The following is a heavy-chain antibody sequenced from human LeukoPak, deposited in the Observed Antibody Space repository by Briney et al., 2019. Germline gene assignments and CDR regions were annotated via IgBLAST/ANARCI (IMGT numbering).Heavy chain of an antibody. J-gene: IGHJ3*02. D-gene: IGHD6-25*01. CDR1: GFKFSDYA. Sequence: GGSLRLSCEASGFKFSDYAMNWVRQAPGKGLEWVSSISGSARNTYYIDSVKGRFTISRDNFRNTLYLEMSSLGVEDTGVYYCSKPARTDGFDIWGHGTMVTVSS. V-gene: IGHV3-23*01. CDR2: ISGSARNT. CDR3: SKPARTDGFDI.